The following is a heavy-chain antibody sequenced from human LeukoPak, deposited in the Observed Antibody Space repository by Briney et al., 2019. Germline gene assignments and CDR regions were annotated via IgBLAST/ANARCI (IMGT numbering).Heavy chain of an antibody. CDR1: GFAFSTYW. J-gene: IGHJ4*02. D-gene: IGHD6-13*01. CDR2: INPDGITT. Sequence: GGSLRLSCAASGFAFSTYWMHWVRQAPGKGLEWVSRINPDGITTTYADSVKGRFTISRDNAKNTLYLQMDSLRAEDTAVYYCAREALSSSWYGPDYWGQGTLVTVSA. V-gene: IGHV3-74*01. CDR3: AREALSSSWYGPDY.